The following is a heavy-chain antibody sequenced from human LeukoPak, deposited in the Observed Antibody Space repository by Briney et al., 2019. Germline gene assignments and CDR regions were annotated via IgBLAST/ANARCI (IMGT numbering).Heavy chain of an antibody. CDR1: GFTFSSYE. D-gene: IGHD4-17*01. Sequence: PGGSLKLSCAASGFTFSSYEMNWVRQAPGKGLEWVSYISSSGSTIYYADSVKGRFTISRDNAKNSLYLQMNSLRDEDTAVYYCARSTRYGDYARNAFDIWGQGTMVTVSS. CDR2: ISSSGSTI. V-gene: IGHV3-48*03. CDR3: ARSTRYGDYARNAFDI. J-gene: IGHJ3*02.